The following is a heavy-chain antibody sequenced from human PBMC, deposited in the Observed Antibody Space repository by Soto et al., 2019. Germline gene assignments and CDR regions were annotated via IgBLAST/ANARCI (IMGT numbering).Heavy chain of an antibody. D-gene: IGHD6-13*01. CDR3: ARAAWYRLNY. Sequence: QVQLQESGPGLVKPSGTLSLTCAVSGGSISSSDWCSWVRQPPGEGLEWIGEIHQSGSTNYNPSLKSRVTMSVDKSKNQFSLNLSSVTAADTAVYYCARAAWYRLNYWGRGTLVTVSS. CDR2: IHQSGST. V-gene: IGHV4-4*02. CDR1: GGSISSSDW. J-gene: IGHJ4*02.